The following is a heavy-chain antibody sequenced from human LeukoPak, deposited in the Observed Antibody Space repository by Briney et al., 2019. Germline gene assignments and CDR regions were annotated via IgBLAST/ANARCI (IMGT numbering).Heavy chain of an antibody. CDR3: AKSDSGWLDY. V-gene: IGHV3-30*18. Sequence: GRSLRLSCAASGFTFSSYGMHWVRQAPGKGLEWVAVISCDGSNKYYADSVKGRFTISRDNSKNTLYLQMNSLRAEDTAVYYCAKSDSGWLDYWGQGTLVTVSS. CDR1: GFTFSSYG. D-gene: IGHD6-19*01. J-gene: IGHJ4*02. CDR2: ISCDGSNK.